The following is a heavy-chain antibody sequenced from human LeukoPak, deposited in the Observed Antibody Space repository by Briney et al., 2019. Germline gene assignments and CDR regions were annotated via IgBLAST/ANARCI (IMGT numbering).Heavy chain of an antibody. Sequence: PSETLSLTCTVSGGFISSGGCYWSWIRQHPGKGLEWIGYIYNSGSTYYNPSLKSRVSISVDTSKNQFSLKLSSVTAADTAVYYCARGGYGDYAFDYWGQGTLVTVSS. D-gene: IGHD4-17*01. J-gene: IGHJ4*02. CDR1: GGFISSGGCY. V-gene: IGHV4-31*03. CDR2: IYNSGST. CDR3: ARGGYGDYAFDY.